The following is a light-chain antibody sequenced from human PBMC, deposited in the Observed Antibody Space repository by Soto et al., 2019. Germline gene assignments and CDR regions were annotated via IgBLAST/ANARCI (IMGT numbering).Light chain of an antibody. V-gene: IGKV2D-29*02. Sequence: DVVTTQTPLSLSVAPGQPASISCKSSQSLLHITGETFLFWYLQKQGQSPQILIYEVSTRVSGVPDRFSGSGSGTDFTLEISRVETDDVGIYYCMQSTQLPPTFGQGTRLEIK. CDR3: MQSTQLPPT. J-gene: IGKJ5*01. CDR2: EVS. CDR1: QSLLHITGETF.